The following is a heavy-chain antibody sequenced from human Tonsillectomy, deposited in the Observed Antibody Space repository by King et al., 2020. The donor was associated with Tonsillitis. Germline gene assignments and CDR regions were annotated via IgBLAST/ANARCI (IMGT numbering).Heavy chain of an antibody. D-gene: IGHD4-17*01. J-gene: IGHJ4*02. CDR3: ARLGGVRDSDYGGGFDY. CDR1: GDSISSSTYY. Sequence: QLQESGPGLVKPSETLSLACTVSGDSISSSTYYWGWIRQPPGKGLEWIGRNYYSGSTYYNPSLNSRVTISVDTSKNQFSLKLSSVTAADTAVYYCARLGGVRDSDYGGGFDYWGQGTLVTVSS. CDR2: NYYSGST. V-gene: IGHV4-39*01.